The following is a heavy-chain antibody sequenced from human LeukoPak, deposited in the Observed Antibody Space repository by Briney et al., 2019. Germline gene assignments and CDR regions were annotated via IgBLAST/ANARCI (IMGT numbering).Heavy chain of an antibody. CDR2: IYHSGST. CDR1: GGSISSYY. J-gene: IGHJ4*02. V-gene: IGHV4-59*12. CDR3: ARDGRYYDSSGYIRGFDY. Sequence: SSETLSLTCTVSGGSISSYYWSWIRQPPGKGLEWIGEIYHSGSTNYNPSLKSRVTISVDKSKNQFSLKLSSVTAADTAVYYCARDGRYYDSSGYIRGFDYWGQGTLVTVSS. D-gene: IGHD3-22*01.